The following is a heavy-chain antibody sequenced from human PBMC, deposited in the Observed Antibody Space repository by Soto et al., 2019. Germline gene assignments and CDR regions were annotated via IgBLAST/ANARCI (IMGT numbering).Heavy chain of an antibody. V-gene: IGHV3-30*18. CDR2: ISYGGSHK. CDR1: GFTFSEYG. CDR3: AKEMFPRTVLDSSSPWGDF. J-gene: IGHJ4*02. D-gene: IGHD2-15*01. Sequence: HPGGSLRLSXTASGFTFSEYGIHWVRQAPGKGLEWVAVISYGGSHKYYAGSVKGRFTISRDDSKNTVYLQMNSLKTDDTAVYYCAKEMFPRTVLDSSSPWGDFWGRGSLVTVSS.